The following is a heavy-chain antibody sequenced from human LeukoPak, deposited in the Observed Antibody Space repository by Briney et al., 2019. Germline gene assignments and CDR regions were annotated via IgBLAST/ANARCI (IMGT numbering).Heavy chain of an antibody. CDR1: GYPFTSCD. Sequence: ASVKVSCKTSGYPFTSCDIHWVRQGAGHGLEWMSWMTPNSEKRAYAQKFQGRVTMTTNTSIDTAYMELSSLTFDDTAIYYCARGRGWGILDSWGQGHLVTDTS. D-gene: IGHD6-19*01. CDR3: ARGRGWGILDS. CDR2: MTPNSEKR. J-gene: IGHJ4*02. V-gene: IGHV1-8*01.